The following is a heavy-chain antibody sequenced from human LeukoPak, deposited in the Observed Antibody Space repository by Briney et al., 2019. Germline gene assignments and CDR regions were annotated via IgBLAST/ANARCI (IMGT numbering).Heavy chain of an antibody. CDR3: AKRIAPGLFDL. CDR1: GGSISSYY. V-gene: IGHV4-59*08. J-gene: IGHJ2*01. CDR2: IYYSGST. Sequence: PSETLSVTCTVSGGSISSYYWSWIRQPPGKGLEWIGYIYYSGSTNYNPSLKSRVTISVDTSKNQFSLKLSSVTAADTAVYYCAKRIAPGLFDLWGRGTLVTVSS. D-gene: IGHD6-13*01.